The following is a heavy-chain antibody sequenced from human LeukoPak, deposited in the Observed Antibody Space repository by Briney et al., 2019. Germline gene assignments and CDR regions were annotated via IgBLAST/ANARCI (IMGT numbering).Heavy chain of an antibody. D-gene: IGHD4-11*01. Sequence: GGSLRLSCAASGFTFSSYEMNWVRQAPGKGLEWVSFIYSDNTHYSDSVKGRFTISRDNSKNTLYLQMNSLRADDTAVYYCAKGGSSYSEMDYWGQGTLVTVSS. CDR2: IYSDNT. CDR3: AKGGSSYSEMDY. CDR1: GFTFSSYE. J-gene: IGHJ4*02. V-gene: IGHV3-53*01.